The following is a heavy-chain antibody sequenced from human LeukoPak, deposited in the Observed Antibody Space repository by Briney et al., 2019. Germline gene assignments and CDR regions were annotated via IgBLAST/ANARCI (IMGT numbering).Heavy chain of an antibody. Sequence: GGSLRLSCAASGLTVTSNYMSWVRRAPGKGLDWVSVIYSGGSTYYADSVKGRFTISRDSSENTLSLQMNSLRAEDTAVYYCAKEASSGWYFDYWGQGTLVTVSS. J-gene: IGHJ4*02. CDR1: GLTVTSNY. V-gene: IGHV3-53*01. CDR3: AKEASSGWYFDY. CDR2: IYSGGST. D-gene: IGHD6-19*01.